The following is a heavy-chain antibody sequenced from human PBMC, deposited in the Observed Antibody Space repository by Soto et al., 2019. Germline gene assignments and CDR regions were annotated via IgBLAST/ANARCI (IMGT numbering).Heavy chain of an antibody. J-gene: IGHJ5*02. CDR1: GGSISSGDYY. CDR3: AREEKYSSSSKKSGGFDP. Sequence: SETLSLTCTVSGGSISSGDYYWSWIRQPPGKGLEWIGYIYYSGSTNYNPSLKSRVTISVDTSKNQFSLKLSSVTAADTAVYYCAREEKYSSSSKKSGGFDPWGQGTLVTVSS. CDR2: IYYSGST. V-gene: IGHV4-61*08. D-gene: IGHD6-6*01.